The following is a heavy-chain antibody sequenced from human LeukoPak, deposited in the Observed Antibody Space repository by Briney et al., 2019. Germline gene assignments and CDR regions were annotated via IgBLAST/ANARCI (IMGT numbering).Heavy chain of an antibody. D-gene: IGHD6-19*01. Sequence: AEGSLRLSCAASGFTFDDYVRHWVRQAPGKGLEWVSLISGDGGSAYYGDSVKGRFTISRDNSKNSLYLQMNSLRTEDTALYYCAKDIGSSGWYQYWGQGTLVTVSS. CDR2: ISGDGGSA. CDR1: GFTFDDYV. CDR3: AKDIGSSGWYQY. V-gene: IGHV3-43*02. J-gene: IGHJ4*02.